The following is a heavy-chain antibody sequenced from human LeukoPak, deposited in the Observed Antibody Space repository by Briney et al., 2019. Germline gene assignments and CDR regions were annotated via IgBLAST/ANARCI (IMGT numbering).Heavy chain of an antibody. CDR1: GFTVSSNY. Sequence: GGSLRLSCAASGFTVSSNYMSWVRQPPGKGLEWVSVIYTDGNIYYADSVRGRFTISKDNSKNTVDLLMNSVRAEDTALYFCAKGKFGDPLNYWGQGTLVTVSS. CDR2: IYTDGNI. D-gene: IGHD3-10*01. CDR3: AKGKFGDPLNY. J-gene: IGHJ4*02. V-gene: IGHV3-53*01.